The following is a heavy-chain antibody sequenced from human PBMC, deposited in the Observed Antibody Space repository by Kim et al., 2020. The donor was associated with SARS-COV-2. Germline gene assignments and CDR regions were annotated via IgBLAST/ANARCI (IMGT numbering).Heavy chain of an antibody. CDR2: IDTAGNT. Sequence: GGSLRLSCAASGFTFRSYDMHWVRQATGKGLEWVSAIDTAGNTYYPDSLKGRFTISRENAENSLYLQMNSLRAGDTAVYYCERQNPTYNYYYGMDIWGQGSTASVS. CDR3: ERQNPTYNYYYGMDI. J-gene: IGHJ6*02. CDR1: GFTFRSYD. V-gene: IGHV3-13*01.